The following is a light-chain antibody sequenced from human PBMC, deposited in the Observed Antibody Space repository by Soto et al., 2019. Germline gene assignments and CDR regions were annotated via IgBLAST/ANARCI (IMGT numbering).Light chain of an antibody. Sequence: QSVLAQPASVSGSPVQSIAISCTGISSDVGAYNYVSWYQQHPGKAPKLIIFDVSNRPSGVSNRFSGSKSGDTASLTISGLQAEDEADYFCKSYTTGSTYVFGTGTKVTVL. CDR3: KSYTTGSTYV. V-gene: IGLV2-14*01. CDR1: SSDVGAYNY. J-gene: IGLJ1*01. CDR2: DVS.